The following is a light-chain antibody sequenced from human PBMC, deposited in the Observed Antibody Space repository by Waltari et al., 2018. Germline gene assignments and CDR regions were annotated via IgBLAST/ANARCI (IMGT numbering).Light chain of an antibody. CDR3: QQYHDWPRT. J-gene: IGKJ1*01. Sequence: EIVMTQSPATLSVSPGERATLSCRASQSIGSNLAWYQQKPGQAPRVLIYGASTRATTIPARFTCSGSGTEFTLTISSLQSEDFALYYCQQYHDWPRTFGQGTKVEIK. V-gene: IGKV3-15*01. CDR1: QSIGSN. CDR2: GAS.